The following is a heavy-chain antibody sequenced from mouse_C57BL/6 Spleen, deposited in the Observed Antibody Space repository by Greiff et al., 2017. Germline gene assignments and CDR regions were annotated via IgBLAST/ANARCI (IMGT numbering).Heavy chain of an antibody. J-gene: IGHJ1*03. Sequence: QVHVKQSGAELVKPGASVKLSCKASGYTFTSYWMHWVKQRPGRGLEWIGRIDPNSGGTKYNEKFKSKATLTVDKPSSTAYMQLSSLTSEDSAVYYCARSHLPDWYFDVWGTGTTVTVSS. CDR3: ARSHLPDWYFDV. CDR2: IDPNSGGT. CDR1: GYTFTSYW. V-gene: IGHV1-72*01.